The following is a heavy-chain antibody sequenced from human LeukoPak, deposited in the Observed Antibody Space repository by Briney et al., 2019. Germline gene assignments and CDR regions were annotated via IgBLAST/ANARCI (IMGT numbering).Heavy chain of an antibody. CDR1: GGSFSGYY. J-gene: IGHJ4*02. CDR2: INHSGST. D-gene: IGHD4-17*01. Sequence: SETLSLTCAVYGGSFSGYYWSWIRQPPGKGLEWIGEINHSGSTNYNPSLKSRVTISVDTSKNQFSLKLSSVTAADTAVYYCARSDYGDYNDYWGQGTLVTVSS. CDR3: ARSDYGDYNDY. V-gene: IGHV4-34*01.